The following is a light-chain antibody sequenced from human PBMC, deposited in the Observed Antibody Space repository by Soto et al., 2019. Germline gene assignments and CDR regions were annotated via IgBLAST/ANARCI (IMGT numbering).Light chain of an antibody. Sequence: EIVLTQSPGTLSLSPGETATLSCRASQSVSSSYLAWYQQKPGQAPRLLIYDASNRATGIPARFSGSGSGTDFTLTISSLEPEDFAVYYCQQRSNWPPTFGQGTKVDIK. J-gene: IGKJ1*01. CDR1: QSVSSSY. CDR3: QQRSNWPPT. V-gene: IGKV3D-20*02. CDR2: DAS.